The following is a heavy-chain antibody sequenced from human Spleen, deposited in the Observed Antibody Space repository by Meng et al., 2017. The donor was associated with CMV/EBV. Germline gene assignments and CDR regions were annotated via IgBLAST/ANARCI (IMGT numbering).Heavy chain of an antibody. CDR3: ASREH. J-gene: IGHJ1*01. CDR1: GFTFSTFT. Sequence: GESLKISCAASGFTFSTFTMNWVRQAPGKGLEWVSSISSSTTYIYYADSVKGRFTISRDNAKNSLFLQMNSLRAEDTAVYYCASREHWGQGTLVTVSS. CDR2: ISSSTTYI. V-gene: IGHV3-21*01.